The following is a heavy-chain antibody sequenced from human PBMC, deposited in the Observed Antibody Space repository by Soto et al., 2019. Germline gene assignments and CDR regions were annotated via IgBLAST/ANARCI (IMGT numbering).Heavy chain of an antibody. D-gene: IGHD5-18*01. V-gene: IGHV3-30*18. CDR2: ISYDGSNK. CDR1: GFTFRSYG. Sequence: GGSLRLSCAASGFTFRSYGMHWVRQAPGKGLEWVAAISYDGSNKYYADSVKGRFTISRDNSKNTLFLKMNSLRAEDTAMYCCANDGGGSEDRAIVKGRYDAMDVWGQGTMVTVSS. J-gene: IGHJ6*02. CDR3: ANDGGGSEDRAIVKGRYDAMDV.